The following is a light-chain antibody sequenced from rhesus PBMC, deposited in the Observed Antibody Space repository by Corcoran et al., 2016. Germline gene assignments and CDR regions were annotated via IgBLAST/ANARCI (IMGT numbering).Light chain of an antibody. J-gene: IGKJ4*01. CDR1: QGISSW. CDR2: KAS. Sequence: DIQMTQSPSSLSASVGDTVTITCRASQGISSWLAWYQQKPGKAPKLLIYKASSLQSGVPSRFSGSGAGTDFTLTISSLQSEDFATYYCLQYSSSPLTFGGGTKVELK. CDR3: LQYSSSPLT. V-gene: IGKV1-22*01.